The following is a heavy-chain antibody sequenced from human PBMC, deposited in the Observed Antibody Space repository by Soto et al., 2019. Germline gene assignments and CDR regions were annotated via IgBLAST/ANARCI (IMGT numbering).Heavy chain of an antibody. CDR2: INKNGGST. D-gene: IGHD3-3*01. CDR3: AKRPSYDFVN. J-gene: IGHJ4*02. CDR1: GFTFSTYA. Sequence: EVQLLESGGGLVQPGGSLRLSCAASGFTFSTYAMSWVRQAPGKGLEWVSSINKNGGSTFYVDSVKGRFTISRDNSKDTLFLQMNSLRAEDTALYYCAKRPSYDFVNWGQGTLVTVSS. V-gene: IGHV3-23*01.